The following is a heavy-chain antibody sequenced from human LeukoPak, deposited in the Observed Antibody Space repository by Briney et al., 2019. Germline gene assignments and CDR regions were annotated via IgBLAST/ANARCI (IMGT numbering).Heavy chain of an antibody. CDR3: AKVGWYSSSWHECDY. Sequence: GGSLRLSCAASGFMFSRYSMNWVRQAPGKGLEWVSYISSSTTTIYYADSVKGRFTISRDNSKNTLYLQMNSLRAEDTAVYYCAKVGWYSSSWHECDYWGQGTLVTVSS. J-gene: IGHJ4*02. D-gene: IGHD6-13*01. V-gene: IGHV3-48*01. CDR1: GFMFSRYS. CDR2: ISSSTTTI.